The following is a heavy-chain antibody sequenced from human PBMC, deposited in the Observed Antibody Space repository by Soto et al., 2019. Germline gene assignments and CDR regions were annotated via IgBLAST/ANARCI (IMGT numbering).Heavy chain of an antibody. Sequence: EVQLVESGGGLVQPGESLRLSCAASGFTFSSYWMTWVRQAPGKGLEWVANIKQDGSEKYYVDSVRGRFTMSRDNAKNSLYLQMNSLRAEDTAVYYCARVVGATQMDFYYWGQGTLVTVSS. D-gene: IGHD1-26*01. V-gene: IGHV3-7*01. CDR3: ARVVGATQMDFYY. CDR1: GFTFSSYW. CDR2: IKQDGSEK. J-gene: IGHJ4*02.